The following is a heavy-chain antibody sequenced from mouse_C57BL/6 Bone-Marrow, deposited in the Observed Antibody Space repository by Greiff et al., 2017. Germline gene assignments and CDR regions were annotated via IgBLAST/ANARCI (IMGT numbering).Heavy chain of an antibody. Sequence: QVQLQQSGAELVRPGTSVKVSCKASGYAFTNYLIEWVKQRPGQGLEWIGVINPGSGGTNYNEKFKGKATLTADKSSSTAYMQLSRLTSEDSAVYFCAREVGNYGAYWGQGTLVTVSA. D-gene: IGHD2-1*01. CDR1: GYAFTNYL. CDR3: AREVGNYGAY. V-gene: IGHV1-54*01. J-gene: IGHJ3*01. CDR2: INPGSGGT.